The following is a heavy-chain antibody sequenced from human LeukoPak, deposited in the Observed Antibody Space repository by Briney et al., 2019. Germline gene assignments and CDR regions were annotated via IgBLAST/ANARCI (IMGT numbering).Heavy chain of an antibody. CDR1: GFTFSSYA. CDR2: ISYDGSNK. CDR3: ARDPRIAAAGTGGNWFDP. D-gene: IGHD6-13*01. J-gene: IGHJ5*02. Sequence: PGRSLRHSCAASGFTFSSYAMHWVRQAPGKGLEWVAVISYDGSNKYYADSVKGRFTISRDNSKNTLYLQMNSLRAEDTAVYYCARDPRIAAAGTGGNWFDPWGQGTLVTVSS. V-gene: IGHV3-30*01.